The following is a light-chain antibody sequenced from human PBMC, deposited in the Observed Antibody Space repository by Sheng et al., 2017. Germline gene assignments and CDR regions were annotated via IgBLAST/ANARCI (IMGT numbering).Light chain of an antibody. CDR1: QSVSSSY. J-gene: IGKJ5*01. Sequence: EIVLTQSPGTLSLSPGERATLSCRASQSVSSSYLVWYQQKPGQAPRLLIYGASSRATGIPDRFSGSGSGTDFTLTISRLEPEDSAVYYCQQYGSSPPVTFGQGTRLEIK. CDR2: GAS. V-gene: IGKV3-20*01. CDR3: QQYGSSPPVT.